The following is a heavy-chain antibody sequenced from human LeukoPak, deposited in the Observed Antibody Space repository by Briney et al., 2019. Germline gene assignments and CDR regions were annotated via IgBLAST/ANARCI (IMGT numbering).Heavy chain of an antibody. J-gene: IGHJ4*02. Sequence: PSETLSLTCAVSGGSISSSNWWSWVRQPPGKGLEWIGEIYHSGSTNYNPSLKSRVTISVDKSKNQFSLKLSSVTAADTAVYYCATQSGIAAAGTGFGYWGQGTLVTVSS. D-gene: IGHD6-13*01. V-gene: IGHV4-4*02. CDR3: ATQSGIAAAGTGFGY. CDR1: GGSISSSNW. CDR2: IYHSGST.